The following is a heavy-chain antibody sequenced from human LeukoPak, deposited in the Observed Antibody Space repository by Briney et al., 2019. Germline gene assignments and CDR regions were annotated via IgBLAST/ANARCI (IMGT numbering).Heavy chain of an antibody. CDR3: ASRAIVGATDSFDY. Sequence: GGSLRLSCAVSGFTVSSSHMSWVRQAPGKGLEWVSIIYSGGNTYYADSVKGRFTISRDNSKNTLYFQMNSLRADDTAVYYCASRAIVGATDSFDYWGQGTLVTVSS. V-gene: IGHV3-53*01. D-gene: IGHD1-26*01. J-gene: IGHJ4*02. CDR1: GFTVSSSH. CDR2: IYSGGNT.